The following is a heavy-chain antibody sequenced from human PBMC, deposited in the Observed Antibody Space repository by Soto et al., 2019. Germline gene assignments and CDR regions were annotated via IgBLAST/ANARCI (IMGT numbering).Heavy chain of an antibody. J-gene: IGHJ4*02. CDR1: GGSITSRSYY. V-gene: IGHV4-39*01. D-gene: IGHD6-13*01. Sequence: PSETLSLTCTVSGGSITSRSYYWGWIRQPPGKRLEWIGSIYYSGNAYYNPSLKSRVAVSVDTSKNQFSLKVTSVTATDTAVYYCARHKDTSSRYLLPDFWGQGTLVTVSS. CDR3: ARHKDTSSRYLLPDF. CDR2: IYYSGNA.